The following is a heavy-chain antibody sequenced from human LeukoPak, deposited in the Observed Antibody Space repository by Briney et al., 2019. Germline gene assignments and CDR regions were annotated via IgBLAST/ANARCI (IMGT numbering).Heavy chain of an antibody. Sequence: GGSLRLSCAASGFTFSNYWMHWVRQAPGKGLVWVSRINSDGSTPSYADSVKGRFSISRDNAKNTLYLQMNSLRDEDTAVYYCARGSYCGGDCFSGFLDYWGRGTLVTVSS. V-gene: IGHV3-74*01. J-gene: IGHJ4*02. D-gene: IGHD2-21*02. CDR3: ARGSYCGGDCFSGFLDY. CDR1: GFTFSNYW. CDR2: INSDGSTP.